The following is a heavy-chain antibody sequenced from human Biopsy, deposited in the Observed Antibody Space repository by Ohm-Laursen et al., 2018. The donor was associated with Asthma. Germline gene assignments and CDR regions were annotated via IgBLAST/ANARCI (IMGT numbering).Heavy chain of an antibody. V-gene: IGHV1-46*01. CDR1: CYTFTSYG. Sequence: ASVKVSCKVSCYTFTSYGISWVRQAPGQGLEWMGIFNPSGGSTSYAQKFQGRVTMTRDTSISTAYMELSRLRSDDTAVYYCAREGITGTTAWFDPWGQGTLVTVSS. CDR2: FNPSGGST. D-gene: IGHD1-7*01. CDR3: AREGITGTTAWFDP. J-gene: IGHJ5*02.